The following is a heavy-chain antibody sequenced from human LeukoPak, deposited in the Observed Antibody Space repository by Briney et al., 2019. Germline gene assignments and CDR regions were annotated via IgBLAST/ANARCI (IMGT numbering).Heavy chain of an antibody. J-gene: IGHJ6*02. V-gene: IGHV3-30*03. Sequence: GGSLRLSCVASGFTFSTYGMHWVRQALGKGLEWVAVMSHDGGIEKYADSVKGRFTISRDNSKKTLYLQLNSLRSDDAAVYYCARAEIIHSITHMDVWGQGTTVTVSS. CDR1: GFTFSTYG. D-gene: IGHD2/OR15-2a*01. CDR3: ARAEIIHSITHMDV. CDR2: MSHDGGIE.